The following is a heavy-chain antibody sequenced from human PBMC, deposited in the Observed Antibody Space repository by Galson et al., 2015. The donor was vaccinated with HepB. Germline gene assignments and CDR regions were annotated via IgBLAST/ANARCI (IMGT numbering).Heavy chain of an antibody. CDR3: ARGDIVVVPAAMSFVKDYYYGMDV. D-gene: IGHD2-2*01. V-gene: IGHV1-46*01. CDR2: INPSGGST. CDR1: GYTFTSYY. J-gene: IGHJ6*02. Sequence: SVKVSCKASGYTFTSYYMHWVRQAPGQGLEWMGIINPSGGSTSYAQKFQGRVTMTRDTSTSTVYMELSSLRSEDTAVYYCARGDIVVVPAAMSFVKDYYYGMDVWGLGTTVTVSS.